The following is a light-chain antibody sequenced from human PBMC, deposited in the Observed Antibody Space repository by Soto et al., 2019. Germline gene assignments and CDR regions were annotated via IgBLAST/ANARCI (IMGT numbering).Light chain of an antibody. Sequence: EIVLTQSPGTLSLSPGEIATLSCRASQSVANNYLARYQQKPGQAPRFLIYDASSRATGIPDRFSGSGSGTDFTLTISRLEPEDFAVYYCEQYGSTPLTFGGGTKVEIK. V-gene: IGKV3-20*01. CDR1: QSVANNY. CDR2: DAS. CDR3: EQYGSTPLT. J-gene: IGKJ4*01.